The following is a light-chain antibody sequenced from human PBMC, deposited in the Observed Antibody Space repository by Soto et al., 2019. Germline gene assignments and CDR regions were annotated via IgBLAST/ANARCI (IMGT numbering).Light chain of an antibody. CDR3: LHYYNSPWK. J-gene: IGKJ1*01. V-gene: IGKV1-6*01. CDR2: AAS. Sequence: AIQMTQSPSSLSASVGDRVTITCRASQGSRNDLGWYQQKPGKAPKLLIYAASSLQSWVPSRFSGSGSGTDFTLTISSLPTEDFETYYCLHYYNSPWKFGQGTNVEI. CDR1: QGSRND.